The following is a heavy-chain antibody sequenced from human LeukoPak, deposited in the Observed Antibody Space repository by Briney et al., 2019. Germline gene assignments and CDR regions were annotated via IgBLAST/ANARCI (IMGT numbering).Heavy chain of an antibody. J-gene: IGHJ4*02. V-gene: IGHV3-23*01. D-gene: IGHD2-8*01. Sequence: PGGSLRLSCAASGFTFSSYALTWVRQAPGKGLEWVSAISGSGGTTSYADSVKGRFTISRDNSKNTLYLQMNSLRAEDTAVYYCAKTVWPYYFDYWGQGTLVTVSS. CDR2: ISGSGGTT. CDR3: AKTVWPYYFDY. CDR1: GFTFSSYA.